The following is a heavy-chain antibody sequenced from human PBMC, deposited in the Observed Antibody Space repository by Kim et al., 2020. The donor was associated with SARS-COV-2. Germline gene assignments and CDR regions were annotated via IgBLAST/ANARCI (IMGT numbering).Heavy chain of an antibody. CDR3: ARDNVLWFGELLLAIYYFDY. D-gene: IGHD3-10*01. CDR2: INPSGGST. CDR1: GYTFTSYY. Sequence: ASVKVSCKASGYTFTSYYMHWVRQATGQGLEWMGIINPSGGSTSYAQKFQGRVTMTRDTSTSTVYMELSSLRSEDTAVYYCARDNVLWFGELLLAIYYFDYWCQGTLVTVSS. V-gene: IGHV1-46*01. J-gene: IGHJ4*02.